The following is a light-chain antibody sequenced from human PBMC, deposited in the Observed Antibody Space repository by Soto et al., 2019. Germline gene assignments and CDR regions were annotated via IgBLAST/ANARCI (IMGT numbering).Light chain of an antibody. J-gene: IGLJ1*01. Sequence: QSALTQPASVSGSPGQSITISCTGTSSDVGGYNSVSWYQQHPDKAPKLMIYDVSNRPSGVSNRFSGSKSGNTASLTISGLQAEDEADYYCSSFTSSTTDVFGTGTKLTVL. CDR3: SSFTSSTTDV. V-gene: IGLV2-14*01. CDR1: SSDVGGYNS. CDR2: DVS.